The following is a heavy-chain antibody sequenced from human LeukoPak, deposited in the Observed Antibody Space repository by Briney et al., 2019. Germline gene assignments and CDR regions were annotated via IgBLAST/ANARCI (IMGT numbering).Heavy chain of an antibody. J-gene: IGHJ4*02. CDR3: ARTEMATIRGFDY. V-gene: IGHV4-39*01. D-gene: IGHD5-24*01. CDR1: GGSISSSSYY. CDR2: IYYSGST. Sequence: SEILSLTCTVSGGSISSSSYYWGWIRQPPGKGLEWIGSIYYSGSTYYNPSLKSRVTISVDTSKNQFSLKLSSVTAADTAVYYCARTEMATIRGFDYWGQGTLVTVSS.